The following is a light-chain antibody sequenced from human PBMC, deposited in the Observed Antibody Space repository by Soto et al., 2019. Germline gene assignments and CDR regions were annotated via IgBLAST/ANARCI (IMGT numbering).Light chain of an antibody. V-gene: IGLV2-23*01. CDR1: SSDVGSYNL. CDR3: CSSAGSSPWV. CDR2: EGS. J-gene: IGLJ3*02. Sequence: QSALTQPASVSGSPGQSITISCTGTSSDVGSYNLVSWYQQHPGKAPKLMIYEGSKRPSGVSNRFSGSKSGNTASLTISGLQAEDEADYYCCSSAGSSPWVFGGGTKVTVL.